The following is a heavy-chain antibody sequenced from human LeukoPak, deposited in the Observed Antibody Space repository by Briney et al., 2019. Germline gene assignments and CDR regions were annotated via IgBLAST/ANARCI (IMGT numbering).Heavy chain of an antibody. D-gene: IGHD6-19*01. CDR2: INHSGST. CDR1: GGSFSGYY. V-gene: IGHV4-34*01. Sequence: SETLSLTCAVYGGSFSGYYWSWIRQPPGKGLEWIGEINHSGSTNYNPSLKSRVTISVDTSKNQFSLKLSSVTAADTAVYYCAGEAVAVSVVWFDPWGQGNLVTVSS. CDR3: AGEAVAVSVVWFDP. J-gene: IGHJ5*02.